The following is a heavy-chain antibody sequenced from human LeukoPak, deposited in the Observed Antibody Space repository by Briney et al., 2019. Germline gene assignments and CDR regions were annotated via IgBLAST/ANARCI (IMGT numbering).Heavy chain of an antibody. CDR2: ISSSSSYI. CDR3: TRPDGGNLFAQNDAFDI. D-gene: IGHD4-23*01. J-gene: IGHJ3*02. V-gene: IGHV3-21*04. Sequence: GGSLRLSCAASGFTFSSYSMNWVRQAPGKGLEWVSSISSSSSYIYYADSVKGRFTISRDNAKNTAYLQMNSLKTEDTAVYYCTRPDGGNLFAQNDAFDIWGQGTMVTVSS. CDR1: GFTFSSYS.